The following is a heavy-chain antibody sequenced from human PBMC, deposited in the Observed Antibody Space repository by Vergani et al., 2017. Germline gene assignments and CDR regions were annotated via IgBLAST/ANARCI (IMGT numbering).Heavy chain of an antibody. CDR3: AREKYYYDSGTRGGMDV. CDR2: INTNTGNP. CDR1: GYSFTSYA. Sequence: QVLLVQSGSELKKPGASVKVSCKAFGYSFTSYAMNWVRQAPGQGLEWMGWINTNTGNPTYAQGFTGRFVFSLDTSVSTAYLQIGSLKAEDTAVYYCAREKYYYDSGTRGGMDVWGQGTTVTVSS. V-gene: IGHV7-4-1*01. D-gene: IGHD3-10*01. J-gene: IGHJ6*02.